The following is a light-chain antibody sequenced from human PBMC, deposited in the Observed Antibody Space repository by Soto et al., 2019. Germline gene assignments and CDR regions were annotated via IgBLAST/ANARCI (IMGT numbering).Light chain of an antibody. CDR1: SGYSNYK. V-gene: IGLV9-49*01. CDR2: VGTGGIVG. CDR3: GADHGVGSNFVYV. Sequence: QLVLTQPPSASASLGASVTLTCTLSSGYSNYKVDWYQQRPGKGPRFVMRVGTGGIVGSKGDGIPDRFSVLGSGLNRYLTIKNIQEEDESDYHCGADHGVGSNFVYVFGGGTQLTVL. J-gene: IGLJ7*01.